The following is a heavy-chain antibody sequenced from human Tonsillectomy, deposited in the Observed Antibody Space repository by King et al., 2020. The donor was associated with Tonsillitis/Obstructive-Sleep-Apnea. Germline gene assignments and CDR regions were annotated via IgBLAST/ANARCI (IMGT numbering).Heavy chain of an antibody. V-gene: IGHV3-74*01. Sequence: VQLVESGGGLVQPGGSLRLSCAASGFTFSSYWMHWVRQAPGKGLVWVSRINSDGSSTSYADSVKGRFTISRDNAKNTLYLQMNSLRAEDTALYYCAREPVVYDFWSGYSPTAYGMDVWGQGTTVTVSS. CDR2: INSDGSST. J-gene: IGHJ6*02. D-gene: IGHD3-3*01. CDR1: GFTFSSYW. CDR3: AREPVVYDFWSGYSPTAYGMDV.